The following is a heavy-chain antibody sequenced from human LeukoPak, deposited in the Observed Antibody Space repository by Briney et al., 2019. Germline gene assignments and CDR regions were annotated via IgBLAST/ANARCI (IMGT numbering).Heavy chain of an antibody. CDR1: GGTFSTYA. V-gene: IGHV1-69*01. J-gene: IGHJ4*02. CDR2: IIPIFGTG. D-gene: IGHD5-18*01. CDR3: ARVGAMVL. Sequence: SVKVSCKTSGGTFSTYAISWVRQAPGQGLEWMGGIIPIFGTGNYAQKFQGRVTITADESTSTAYMELSSLRSEDTAVYYCARVGAMVLWGQGTLVTVSS.